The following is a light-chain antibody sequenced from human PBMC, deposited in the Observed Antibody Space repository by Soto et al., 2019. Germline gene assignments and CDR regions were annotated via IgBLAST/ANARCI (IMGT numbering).Light chain of an antibody. Sequence: EIVLTQSPGTLSLSPGERATLSCRASQSVRSSSYLACYQQKPGQAPRLLIYGASSRATAIPDRFSGSGSVTDFTLTISRLEPEDFAVYYCHQYGSSPSYTFGQGTKLEIK. J-gene: IGKJ2*01. CDR2: GAS. V-gene: IGKV3-20*01. CDR3: HQYGSSPSYT. CDR1: QSVRSSSY.